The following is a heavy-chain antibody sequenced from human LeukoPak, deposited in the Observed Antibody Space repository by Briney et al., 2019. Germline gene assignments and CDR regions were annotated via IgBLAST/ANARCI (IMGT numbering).Heavy chain of an antibody. Sequence: PGGSLRLSCVASGFTFSTHTMYWVRQAPGKGLEWVSAISGSGGSTYYADSVKGRFTISRDNSKNTLYLQMNSLRAEDTAVYYCAKDLPKWELLLSYDYWGQGALVTVSS. CDR3: AKDLPKWELLLSYDY. V-gene: IGHV3-23*01. J-gene: IGHJ4*02. CDR1: GFTFSTHT. CDR2: ISGSGGST. D-gene: IGHD1-26*01.